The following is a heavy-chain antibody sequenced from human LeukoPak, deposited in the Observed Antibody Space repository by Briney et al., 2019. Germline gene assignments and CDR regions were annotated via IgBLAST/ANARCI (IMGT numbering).Heavy chain of an antibody. D-gene: IGHD6-19*01. V-gene: IGHV3-23*01. Sequence: GGSLRLSCAASGFTFSSYAMTWVRQAPGKGLEWVSVISGSGGSTYYADSVKGRFTIPRDNSKNTLYLQMNSLRAEDTALYYCAKDGPRIAVAGTKGFDYWGQGTLVTVSS. CDR3: AKDGPRIAVAGTKGFDY. CDR2: ISGSGGST. CDR1: GFTFSSYA. J-gene: IGHJ4*02.